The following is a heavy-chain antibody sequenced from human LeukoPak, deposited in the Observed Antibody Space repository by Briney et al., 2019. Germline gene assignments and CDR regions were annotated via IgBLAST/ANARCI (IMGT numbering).Heavy chain of an antibody. CDR1: GFTFSSYA. V-gene: IGHV3-30-3*01. Sequence: GGSLRLSCAASGFTFSSYAMHWVRQAPGKGLEWVAVISYDGSNKYYADSVKGRFTISRDNSKNTLYLQMNSLRAEDTAVYYCASDITMIVVVIGQRPGYFDYWGQGTLVTVSS. CDR2: ISYDGSNK. D-gene: IGHD3-22*01. J-gene: IGHJ4*02. CDR3: ASDITMIVVVIGQRPGYFDY.